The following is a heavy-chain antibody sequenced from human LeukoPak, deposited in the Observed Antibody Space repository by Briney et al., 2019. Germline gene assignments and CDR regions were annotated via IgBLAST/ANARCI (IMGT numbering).Heavy chain of an antibody. CDR1: GGSISSYY. Sequence: SETLSLTCNVSGGSISSYYWSWIRQPPGKGLEWIGYIYYSGSTNYNPSLKSRVTISVDTSKNQFSLKLSSVTAADTAVYYCARVSLYYDILTGYHNWFDPWGQGTLVTVSS. V-gene: IGHV4-59*01. CDR3: ARVSLYYDILTGYHNWFDP. D-gene: IGHD3-9*01. CDR2: IYYSGST. J-gene: IGHJ5*02.